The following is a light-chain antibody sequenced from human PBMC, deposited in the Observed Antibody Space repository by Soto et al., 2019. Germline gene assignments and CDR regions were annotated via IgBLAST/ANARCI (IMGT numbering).Light chain of an antibody. Sequence: EIVMAQSPATLSVSPGERATLSCRASQSVSSNLAWYQQKPGHAPRLLIYGASTRATGIPARFSGSGSGTGFTLTISSLQSEDFAVYYCQQYNNWPPVITFGQGTRLEIK. J-gene: IGKJ5*01. CDR2: GAS. CDR1: QSVSSN. V-gene: IGKV3-15*01. CDR3: QQYNNWPPVIT.